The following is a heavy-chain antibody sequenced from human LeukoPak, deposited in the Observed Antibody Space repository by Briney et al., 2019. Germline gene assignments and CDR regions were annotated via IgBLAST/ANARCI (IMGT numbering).Heavy chain of an antibody. CDR3: ARDLGYSAYATVRGNDVEI. CDR2: IWYDGSNK. J-gene: IGHJ3*02. V-gene: IGHV3-33*01. D-gene: IGHD5-12*01. CDR1: GFTFSSYG. Sequence: GGSLRLSCAASGFTFSSYGMHWVRQAPGKGLEWVAVIWYDGSNKYYADSVKGRFTISRDNSKNTLYLQMNSLRAEDTAVYYCARDLGYSAYATVRGNDVEIWGQGTMVTVSS.